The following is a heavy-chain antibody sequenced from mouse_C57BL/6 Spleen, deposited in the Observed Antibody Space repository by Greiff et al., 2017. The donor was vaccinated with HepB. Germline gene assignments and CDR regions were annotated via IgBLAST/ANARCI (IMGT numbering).Heavy chain of an antibody. CDR3: SRGGYYGRSPVPFAY. CDR1: GFTFSDYG. CDR2: ISSGSSTI. J-gene: IGHJ3*01. Sequence: EVQRVESGGGLVKPGGSLKLSCAASGFTFSDYGMHWVRQAPEKGLEWVAYISSGSSTIYYADTVKGRFTISRDNAKNTLFLQMTSQRSEDTAMFYCSRGGYYGRSPVPFAYWGQGTLVTVSA. V-gene: IGHV5-17*01. D-gene: IGHD1-1*01.